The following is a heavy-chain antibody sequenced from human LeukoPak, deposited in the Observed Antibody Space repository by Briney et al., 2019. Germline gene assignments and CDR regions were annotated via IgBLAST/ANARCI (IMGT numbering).Heavy chain of an antibody. CDR1: GGSFSGYY. D-gene: IGHD3-22*01. J-gene: IGHJ3*02. CDR3: ARDRYYYDSSGDAFDI. V-gene: IGHV4-34*01. CDR2: INHSGNT. Sequence: SETLSLTCAVYGGSFSGYYWSWIRQPPGKGLEWIGEINHSGNTNSNPSLKSRVTMSVDTSKNQFSLKLSSVTAADTAVYYCARDRYYYDSSGDAFDIWGQGTMVTVSS.